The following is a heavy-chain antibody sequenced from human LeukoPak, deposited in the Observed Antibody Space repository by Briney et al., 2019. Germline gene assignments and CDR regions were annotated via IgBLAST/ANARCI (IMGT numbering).Heavy chain of an antibody. CDR2: ISGDGANT. D-gene: IGHD4-23*01. V-gene: IGHV3-43*02. CDR1: GFTFDDSA. Sequence: GGSLRLSCAASGFTFDDSAMHWVRQVPGKGLEWASLISGDGANTYYVDSVKGRFTISRDNSKKSLYLQMNSLRTEDTAFYYCAKPIYGGNTGDAFHVWGQGAMVTVSS. CDR3: AKPIYGGNTGDAFHV. J-gene: IGHJ3*01.